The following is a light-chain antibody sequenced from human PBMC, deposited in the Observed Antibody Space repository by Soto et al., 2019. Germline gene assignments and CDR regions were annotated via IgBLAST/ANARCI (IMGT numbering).Light chain of an antibody. J-gene: IGKJ1*01. Sequence: EIVMTQSPATLSVSPGERATLSCRASQSISSNLAWYQQKPGQAPRLLIYGASTRETGIPARFSGSGSGTEFTLTISSLQSEDFAVYYCQQYNNWPPTFGQGTKVDIK. CDR2: GAS. CDR1: QSISSN. CDR3: QQYNNWPPT. V-gene: IGKV3-15*01.